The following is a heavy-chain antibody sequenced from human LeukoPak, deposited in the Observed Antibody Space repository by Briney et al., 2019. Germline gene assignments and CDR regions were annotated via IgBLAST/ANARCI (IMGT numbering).Heavy chain of an antibody. Sequence: SETLSLTCTVSGGSIISYYWSWIRQPPGKGLDWIGYIHDSGSTNYNPSLKSRVTISVDTSKNQFSLKLSPVTAADTAVYYCARVGLFDFCSGYQEFNYLDYWGQGTLVTVSS. D-gene: IGHD3-3*01. CDR3: ARVGLFDFCSGYQEFNYLDY. J-gene: IGHJ4*02. CDR2: IHDSGST. V-gene: IGHV4-59*01. CDR1: GGSIISYY.